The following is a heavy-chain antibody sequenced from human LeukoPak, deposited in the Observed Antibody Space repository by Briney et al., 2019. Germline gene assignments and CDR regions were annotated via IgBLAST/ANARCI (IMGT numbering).Heavy chain of an antibody. V-gene: IGHV4-39*01. Sequence: SEALSLTSTVSGGSISSSGYYWGWIRQPPGKGLEWIASIYYSGSTYYNPSLKSRVTISVDTSKNQLSLKLSSLTAADTAVYYCARHEYSGSYYGLSWFDPWGQGTLVTVSS. CDR2: IYYSGST. CDR1: GGSISSSGYY. D-gene: IGHD1-26*01. CDR3: ARHEYSGSYYGLSWFDP. J-gene: IGHJ5*02.